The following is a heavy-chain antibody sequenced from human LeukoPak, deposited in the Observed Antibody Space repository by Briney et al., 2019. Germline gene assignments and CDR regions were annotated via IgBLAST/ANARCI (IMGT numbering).Heavy chain of an antibody. CDR2: LHNSGST. J-gene: IGHJ4*02. CDR3: ARDSPDGSGTYYNDSPDY. V-gene: IGHV4-4*08. D-gene: IGHD3-10*01. CDR1: GGSINSYY. Sequence: SETLSLTCTVSGGSINSYYWSWIRQPPGKGLEWIGYLHNSGSTNYNPSLKSRVTTSVDTSKNQFSLKLSSVTAADTAIYYCARDSPDGSGTYYNDSPDYWGQGTLVTVSS.